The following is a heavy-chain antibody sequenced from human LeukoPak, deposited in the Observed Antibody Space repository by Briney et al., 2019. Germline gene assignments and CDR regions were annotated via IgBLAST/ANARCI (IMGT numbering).Heavy chain of an antibody. Sequence: PSETQSLTCTVSGGSISSYYWSWIRQPPGKGLEWIGYIYYSGSTNYNPSLKSRVTISVDTSKNQFSLKLSSVTAADTAVYYCAGSLGFPLDYWGQGTLVTVSS. CDR3: AGSLGFPLDY. D-gene: IGHD2-15*01. CDR2: IYYSGST. CDR1: GGSISSYY. J-gene: IGHJ4*02. V-gene: IGHV4-59*01.